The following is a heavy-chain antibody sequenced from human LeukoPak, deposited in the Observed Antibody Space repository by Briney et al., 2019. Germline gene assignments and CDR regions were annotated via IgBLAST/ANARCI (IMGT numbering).Heavy chain of an antibody. CDR3: ARKGYSSGRGAFDI. J-gene: IGHJ3*02. D-gene: IGHD6-19*01. CDR1: GGSISSGDYY. CDR2: IYYSGST. V-gene: IGHV4-30-4*01. Sequence: SETLSLTCTVSGGSISSGDYYWSWIRQPPGKGLEWIGYIYYSGSTYYNPSLKSRVTISVDTSKSQFSLKLSSVTAADTAVYYCARKGYSSGRGAFDIWGQGTMVTVSS.